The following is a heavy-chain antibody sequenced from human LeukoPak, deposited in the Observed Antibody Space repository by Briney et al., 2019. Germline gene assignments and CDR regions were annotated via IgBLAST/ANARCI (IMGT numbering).Heavy chain of an antibody. CDR1: GGSISSYY. V-gene: IGHV4-59*01. J-gene: IGHJ3*02. CDR3: ARGHDAINDAFSAFDI. D-gene: IGHD2-21*01. Sequence: SETLSLTCTVFGGSISSYYWTWIRQPPGKGLEWIGYIYYSGSTNCNPSLKSRVTISLDTSKNEFSLKVNSVTAADTAVYYCARGHDAINDAFSAFDIWGQGTMVTVSS. CDR2: IYYSGST.